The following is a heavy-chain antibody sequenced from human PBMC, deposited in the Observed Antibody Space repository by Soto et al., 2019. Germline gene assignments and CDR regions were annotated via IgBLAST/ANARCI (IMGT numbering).Heavy chain of an antibody. V-gene: IGHV1-24*01. CDR1: GYTLTELS. J-gene: IGHJ3*01. Sequence: APVKVSCKVSGYTLTELSMHWVRQAPGKGLEWMGGFDPEDGETIYAQKFQGRVTMTEDTSTDTAYMELSSLRSEDTAVYYCAKDLFYYGGGAFDVWGQGTMVTVSS. CDR2: FDPEDGET. D-gene: IGHD3-16*01. CDR3: AKDLFYYGGGAFDV.